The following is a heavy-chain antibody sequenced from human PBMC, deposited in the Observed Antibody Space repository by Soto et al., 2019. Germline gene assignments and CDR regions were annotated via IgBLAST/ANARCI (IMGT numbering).Heavy chain of an antibody. J-gene: IGHJ6*02. Sequence: ASVKVSCKASGGTFSSYGISWVRQAPGQGLEWMGWISANNGNTNYAQKLQGRVTMTTDKSTSTAHMELRSLRSDETAVYYCARDRDIVVVPAAISNYYYDMDVWGQGTTVTVSS. CDR2: ISANNGNT. CDR3: ARDRDIVVVPAAISNYYYDMDV. CDR1: GGTFSSYG. D-gene: IGHD2-2*02. V-gene: IGHV1-18*04.